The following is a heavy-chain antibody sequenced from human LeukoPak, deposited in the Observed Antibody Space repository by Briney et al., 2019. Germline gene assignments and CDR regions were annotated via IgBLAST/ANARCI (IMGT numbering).Heavy chain of an antibody. J-gene: IGHJ1*01. D-gene: IGHD2-15*01. V-gene: IGHV5-51*01. CDR2: IYPGDSDT. CDR3: ARPEIDCSGGSCYPLGFQH. Sequence: GESLQISCKGSGYSFTSYWIGWVRPLPGKGLEWMGIIYPGDSDTRYSPSFQGQVTISADKSISTAYLQWSSLKASDTAMYYCARPEIDCSGGSCYPLGFQHWGQGTLVTVSS. CDR1: GYSFTSYW.